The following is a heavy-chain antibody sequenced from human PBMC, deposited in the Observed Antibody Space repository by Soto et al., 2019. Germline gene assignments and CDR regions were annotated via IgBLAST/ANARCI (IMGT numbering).Heavy chain of an antibody. J-gene: IGHJ4*02. V-gene: IGHV3-30*04. CDR2: ISYDGRNK. D-gene: IGHD6-13*01. Sequence: QVRLVQSGGGVVQPGGSRRLSCAVSGFTLSTYAMEWVRQAPGKGLDWVAGISYDGRNKDYGDSVKGRFTISRDITKNTLYLQMNNLRADDTAVYYCARLADYWGQGTLVTVSS. CDR3: ARLADY. CDR1: GFTLSTYA.